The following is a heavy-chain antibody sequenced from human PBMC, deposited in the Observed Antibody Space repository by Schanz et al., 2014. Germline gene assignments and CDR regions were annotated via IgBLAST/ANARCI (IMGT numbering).Heavy chain of an antibody. CDR3: TRDVRLDRRGNWFDP. J-gene: IGHJ5*02. V-gene: IGHV3-23*01. CDR2: VPFDGSQK. D-gene: IGHD1-1*01. CDR1: GFSFTTYA. Sequence: EVQLLESGGGLVQPGGSLRLSCASSGFSFTTYAMSWVRQAPGKGLEWVAFVPFDGSQKFYADSVKGRFTISRDNSKNLLYLQMNSLRAEDTAVYYCTRDVRLDRRGNWFDPWGQGTLVTVSS.